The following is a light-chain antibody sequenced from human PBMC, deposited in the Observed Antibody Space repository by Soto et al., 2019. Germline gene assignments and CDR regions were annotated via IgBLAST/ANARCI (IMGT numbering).Light chain of an antibody. CDR3: QQSYSTPYS. CDR1: QSISSY. CDR2: GIS. Sequence: DIQMTQSPSSLSASVGDRVTITCRASQSISSYLDWYHQKPGKAPKRLIYGISNLQSWVPSRFRGSGSGTEFTLTISSLQPEDSATYFCQQSYSTPYSFGQGTKLEIK. J-gene: IGKJ2*03. V-gene: IGKV1-39*01.